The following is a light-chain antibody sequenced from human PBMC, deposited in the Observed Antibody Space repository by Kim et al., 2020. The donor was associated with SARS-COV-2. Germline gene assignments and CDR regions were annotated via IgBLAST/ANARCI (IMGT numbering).Light chain of an antibody. Sequence: QSALTQPASVSGSPGQSITISCTGTSRDIGGFDYVSWYQQHPGKAPRLILYAVTRRPSSVSNRFSGSKSGNTASLTISGLLAEDEADYYCSSYTTSTFLFGSGTKVTVL. J-gene: IGLJ1*01. CDR1: SRDIGGFDY. CDR3: SSYTTSTFL. V-gene: IGLV2-14*03. CDR2: AVT.